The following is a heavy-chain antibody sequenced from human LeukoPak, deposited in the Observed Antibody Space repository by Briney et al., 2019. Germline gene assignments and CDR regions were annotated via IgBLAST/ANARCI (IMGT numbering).Heavy chain of an antibody. CDR3: AKEQPLGSSWYYFDY. CDR2: INSDGSST. V-gene: IGHV3-74*01. Sequence: GGSLRLSCAASGFTFSSYWMHWVRQAPGKGLVWVSRINSDGSSTSYADSVKGRFTISRDNAKNTLYLQMNSLRAEDTALYYCAKEQPLGSSWYYFDYWGQGTLVTVSS. CDR1: GFTFSSYW. D-gene: IGHD6-13*01. J-gene: IGHJ4*02.